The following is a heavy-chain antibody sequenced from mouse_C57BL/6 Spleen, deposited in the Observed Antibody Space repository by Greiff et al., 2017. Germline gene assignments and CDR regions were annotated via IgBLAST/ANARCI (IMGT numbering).Heavy chain of an antibody. J-gene: IGHJ3*01. CDR2: LYPRDGST. CDR3: ASRGQPSAWFAY. V-gene: IGHV1-85*01. CDR1: GYTFTSYD. Sequence: VQLQQSGPELVKPGASVKLSCKASGYTFTSYDINWVKPRPGQGLEWIGWLYPRDGSTKYNEKFKGKATLTVDTSSSTAYRELHSLTSEDSAVYFCASRGQPSAWFAYWGQGTLVTVSA. D-gene: IGHD3-3*01.